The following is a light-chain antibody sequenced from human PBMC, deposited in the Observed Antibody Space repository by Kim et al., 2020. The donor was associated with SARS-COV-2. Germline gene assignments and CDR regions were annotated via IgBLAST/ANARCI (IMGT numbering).Light chain of an antibody. J-gene: IGLJ3*02. CDR1: RSNIGSNY. CDR2: NND. V-gene: IGLV1-47*02. CDR3: AAWDASLSGWV. Sequence: GQGVTISCSGSRSNIGSNYVYWYQQLPGTAPEVLIHNNDQRPSGVPDRFSGSKSGTSASLAISGLRSEDEAHYYCAAWDASLSGWVFGGGTQLTVL.